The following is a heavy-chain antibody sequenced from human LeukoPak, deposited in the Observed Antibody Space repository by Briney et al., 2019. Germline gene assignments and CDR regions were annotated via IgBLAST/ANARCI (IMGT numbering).Heavy chain of an antibody. J-gene: IGHJ6*03. Sequence: GGSLRLSCAASAFTFDDYGMRWVRHAQGKGLVWVSGINWNGGNTGYADSVKGRLTISGDYAKNSLHLQMNSLRAEDTALYYCARAYSGYENYYYYYYMDVWGKGTTVTVSS. CDR2: INWNGGNT. D-gene: IGHD5-12*01. V-gene: IGHV3-20*04. CDR3: ARAYSGYENYYYYYYMDV. CDR1: AFTFDDYG.